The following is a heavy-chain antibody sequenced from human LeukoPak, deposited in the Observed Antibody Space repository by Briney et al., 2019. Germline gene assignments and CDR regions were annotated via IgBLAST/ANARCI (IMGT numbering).Heavy chain of an antibody. CDR1: GLTFGNYG. V-gene: IGHV3-23*01. J-gene: IGHJ4*02. Sequence: GGSLRLSCVASGLTFGNYGMNWVRQAPGKGLEWVSSIGGGGYTAYYADSVRGRYTISRDNSKNSMYLQMSSLRAEDTAIYYCAEVESSYCRIWGQGTLVTVSS. CDR3: AEVESSYCRI. D-gene: IGHD3-10*01. CDR2: IGGGGYTA.